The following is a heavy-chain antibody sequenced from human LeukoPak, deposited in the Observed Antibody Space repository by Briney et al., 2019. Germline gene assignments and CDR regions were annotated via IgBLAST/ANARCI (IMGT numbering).Heavy chain of an antibody. D-gene: IGHD6-13*01. Sequence: VKVSCKASGGTFSKYAISWVRQAPGQGLEWMGGITPTYGLVHYAQKFQGRVTLTTDTSTGTADLEMNSLTFEDTAVYYCATGTNGLYGSNRFQGYFDDWGQGTLVTVSS. CDR3: ATGTNGLYGSNRFQGYFDD. J-gene: IGHJ4*02. CDR2: ITPTYGLV. V-gene: IGHV1-69*17. CDR1: GGTFSKYA.